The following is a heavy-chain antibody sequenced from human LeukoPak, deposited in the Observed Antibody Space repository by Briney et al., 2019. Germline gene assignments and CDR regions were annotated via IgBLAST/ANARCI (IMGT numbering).Heavy chain of an antibody. CDR2: ISSSSSYI. CDR1: GVTFSSYS. D-gene: IGHD3-22*01. CDR3: ARAFTDRYYYYMDV. J-gene: IGHJ6*03. V-gene: IGHV3-21*01. Sequence: GGSLRLSCAASGVTFSSYSMNWVRQAPGKGLEWVSSISSSSSYIYYADSVKGRFTISRDNAKNSLYLQMNSLRAEDTAVYYCARAFTDRYYYYMDVWGKGTTVTVSS.